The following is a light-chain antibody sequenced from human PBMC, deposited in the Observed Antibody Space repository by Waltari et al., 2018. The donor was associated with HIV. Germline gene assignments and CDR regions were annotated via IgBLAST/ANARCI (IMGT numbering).Light chain of an antibody. CDR1: NIGSKS. CDR3: QVWDSSSDHVV. Sequence: SYVLTQPPSVSVAPGKTARLTCGGNNIGSKSVHWYQPKPGQAPVLVIYYDSDRTSGIPELFSGSNSGNTATLTISRVEAGDEADYYCQVWDSSSDHVVFGGGTKLTVL. J-gene: IGLJ2*01. V-gene: IGLV3-21*04. CDR2: YDS.